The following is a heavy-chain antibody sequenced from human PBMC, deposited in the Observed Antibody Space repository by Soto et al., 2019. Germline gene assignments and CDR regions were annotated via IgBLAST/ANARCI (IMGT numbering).Heavy chain of an antibody. J-gene: IGHJ4*02. D-gene: IGHD2-21*02. CDR1: GGSFSGYY. CDR2: INHSGST. CDR3: ARGRAVVVTAVPRYFDY. V-gene: IGHV4-34*01. Sequence: QVQLQQWGAGLLKPSETLSLTCAVYGGSFSGYYWSWIRQPPGKGPEWMGEINHSGSTNYNPSLKSRVTISVDTSKNQLSRKLGSVTAADTAVYYCARGRAVVVTAVPRYFDYWGQGTLVTVFS.